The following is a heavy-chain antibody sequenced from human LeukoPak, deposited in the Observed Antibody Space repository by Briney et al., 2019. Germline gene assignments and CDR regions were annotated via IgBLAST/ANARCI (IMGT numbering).Heavy chain of an antibody. Sequence: GGSLRLSCAAYGFTLSSHSMNWVRQAPGKGLEWVSSISSSSSYIHSADSVKGRFTISRDNAKNSLYLQMNSLRAEDTAVYYCARDLYDSGAYSSPIDYSGQGTLVTVSS. CDR1: GFTLSSHS. V-gene: IGHV3-21*01. J-gene: IGHJ4*02. CDR2: ISSSSSYI. D-gene: IGHD3-22*01. CDR3: ARDLYDSGAYSSPIDY.